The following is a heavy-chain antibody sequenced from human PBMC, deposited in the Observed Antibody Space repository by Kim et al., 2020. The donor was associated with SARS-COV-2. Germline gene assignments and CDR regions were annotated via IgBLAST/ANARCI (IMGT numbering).Heavy chain of an antibody. CDR3: ARGYYDSSGYYHFDY. D-gene: IGHD3-22*01. J-gene: IGHJ4*02. V-gene: IGHV1-3*01. Sequence: QKFQGRVTITRDTSASTAYMELSSLRSEDTAVYYCARGYYDSSGYYHFDYWGQGTLVTVSS.